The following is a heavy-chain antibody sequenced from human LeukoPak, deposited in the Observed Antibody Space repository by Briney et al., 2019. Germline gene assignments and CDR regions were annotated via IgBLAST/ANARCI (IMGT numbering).Heavy chain of an antibody. CDR3: ARVTIFGVVIISFDY. D-gene: IGHD3-3*01. CDR1: GGSISSYY. CDR2: IYYSGST. Sequence: PSETLSLTCTVSGGSISSYYWSWIRQPPGKGLEWIGCIYYSGSTNYNPSLKSRVTISVDTSKNQFSLKLSSVTAADTAVYYCARVTIFGVVIISFDYWGQGTLVTVSS. J-gene: IGHJ4*02. V-gene: IGHV4-59*01.